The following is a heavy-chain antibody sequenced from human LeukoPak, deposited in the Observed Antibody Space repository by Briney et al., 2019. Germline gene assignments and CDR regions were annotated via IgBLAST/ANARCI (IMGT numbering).Heavy chain of an antibody. Sequence: GGSLRLSCAASGFTFSNHAMHWVRQAPGKGLEWVTLVWYDGNRKYYADSVKGRFTISRDNAKNSVYLQLNSLRPEDTAMYYCVSMVRGIGYWGQGTLVTVSS. J-gene: IGHJ4*02. D-gene: IGHD3-10*01. CDR1: GFTFSNHA. CDR2: VWYDGNRK. V-gene: IGHV3-30*02. CDR3: VSMVRGIGY.